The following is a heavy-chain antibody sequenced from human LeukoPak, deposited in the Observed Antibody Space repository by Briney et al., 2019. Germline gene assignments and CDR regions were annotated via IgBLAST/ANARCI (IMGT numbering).Heavy chain of an antibody. J-gene: IGHJ4*02. D-gene: IGHD2-21*02. CDR2: IWYDGSNK. V-gene: IGHV3-33*08. CDR3: ARDGYCGGDCPSDY. Sequence: GGSLRLSCAASGFTFSSYGMHWVRQAPGKGLEWVAVIWYDGSNKYYADSVKGRFTISRDNSKNTLYLQMNSLRAEDTAVYYCARDGYCGGDCPSDYWGQGTLVTVSS. CDR1: GFTFSSYG.